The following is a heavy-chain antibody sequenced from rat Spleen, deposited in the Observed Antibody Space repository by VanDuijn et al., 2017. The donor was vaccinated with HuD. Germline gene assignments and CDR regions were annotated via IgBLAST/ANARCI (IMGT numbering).Heavy chain of an antibody. D-gene: IGHD5-1*01. J-gene: IGHJ3*01. Sequence: EVQLVESGGGLVQPGRSTKLSCAASGFTFSDYGMVWVRQAPKKGLEWVAYISFDGGSTYYRDSVKGRFTISRDNTKSTLYLQMDSLRSEDTATYYCTTDGQGARFAYWGQGTLVTVSS. CDR3: TTDGQGARFAY. CDR1: GFTFSDYG. CDR2: ISFDGGST. V-gene: IGHV5-20*01.